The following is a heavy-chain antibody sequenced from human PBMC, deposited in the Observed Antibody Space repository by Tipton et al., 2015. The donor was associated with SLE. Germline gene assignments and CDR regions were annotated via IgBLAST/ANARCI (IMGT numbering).Heavy chain of an antibody. V-gene: IGHV4-39*07. CDR3: ARGKKWGPADY. J-gene: IGHJ4*02. Sequence: TLSLTCTVSGGSISSYYWGWIRQPPGKGLEWIGSIYYSGSTYYNPSLKSRVTISVDTSKNQFSLKLSSVTAADTAVYYCARGKKWGPADYWGQGTLVTVSS. D-gene: IGHD1-26*01. CDR2: IYYSGST. CDR1: GGSISSYY.